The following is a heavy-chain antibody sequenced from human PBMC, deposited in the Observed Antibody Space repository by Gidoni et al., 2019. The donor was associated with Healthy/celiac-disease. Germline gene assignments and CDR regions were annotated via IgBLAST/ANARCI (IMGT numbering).Heavy chain of an antibody. J-gene: IGHJ3*02. Sequence: EVQLVESGGGLVKPGRSLSIHCTASGFTFGGYAMSRFRQAPGKGLEWVGFIRSKSYGGTQEYAASVKGRFTISRDDSQSIAYLQMNSLKTEDTAVYYWTRVPEYYSRNDAFDIWGQGTMVTVSS. CDR2: IRSKSYGGTQ. V-gene: IGHV3-49*05. CDR1: GFTFGGYA. CDR3: TRVPEYYSRNDAFDI. D-gene: IGHD4-4*01.